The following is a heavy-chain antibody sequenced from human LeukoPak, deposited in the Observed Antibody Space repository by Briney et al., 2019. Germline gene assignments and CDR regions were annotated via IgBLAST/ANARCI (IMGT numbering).Heavy chain of an antibody. D-gene: IGHD4-17*01. J-gene: IGHJ4*02. V-gene: IGHV4-34*01. Sequence: PSETLSLTCAVYGGSFSGYYWSWIRQPPGKGLEWIGEINHSGSTNYNPPLKSRVTISVDTSKNQFSLKLSSVTAADTAVYYCARGQGYGDYEFDYWGQGTLVTVFS. CDR3: ARGQGYGDYEFDY. CDR2: INHSGST. CDR1: GGSFSGYY.